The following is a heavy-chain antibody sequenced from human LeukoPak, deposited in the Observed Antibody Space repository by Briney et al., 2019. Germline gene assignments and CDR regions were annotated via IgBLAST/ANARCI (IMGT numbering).Heavy chain of an antibody. CDR3: ARGDSSGYYTTSNWFDP. J-gene: IGHJ5*02. Sequence: PSQTLSLTCSVSGGSISSGDYYWSWIRQPPGKGLEWIGYIYYSGSTYYNPSLKSRVTISADTSKNQFSLKLSSVTAADTAVYYCARGDSSGYYTTSNWFDPWGQGTLVTVSS. CDR2: IYYSGST. V-gene: IGHV4-30-4*08. CDR1: GGSISSGDYY. D-gene: IGHD3-22*01.